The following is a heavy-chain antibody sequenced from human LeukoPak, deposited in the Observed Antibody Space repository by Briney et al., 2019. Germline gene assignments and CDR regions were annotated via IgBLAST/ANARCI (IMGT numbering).Heavy chain of an antibody. V-gene: IGHV4-39*07. CDR2: IYYSGST. D-gene: IGHD6-13*01. CDR3: ARDIYGSWYSFDY. Sequence: SETLSLTCTVSGGSISSSSYYWGWIRQPPGKGLEWIGSIYYSGSTYYNPSLKSRVTISVDTSKNQFSLKLIAVTAADTAVYYCARDIYGSWYSFDYWGQGTLVTVSS. CDR1: GGSISSSSYY. J-gene: IGHJ4*02.